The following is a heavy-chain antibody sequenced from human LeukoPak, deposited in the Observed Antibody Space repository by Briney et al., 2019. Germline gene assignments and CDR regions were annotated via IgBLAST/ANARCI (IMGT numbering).Heavy chain of an antibody. D-gene: IGHD6-19*01. CDR2: VHYDGRT. CDR3: ARVVTAAGLDL. Sequence: SETLSLTCTVSGGPISGSVTWGWVRQPPGKGLEWIGNVHYDGRTAPNPSLRSRVTMSLDTSTNQFSLKLNSVTATDTALYYCARVVTAAGLDLWGRGILVTISS. J-gene: IGHJ5*02. CDR1: GGPISGSVT. V-gene: IGHV4-39*07.